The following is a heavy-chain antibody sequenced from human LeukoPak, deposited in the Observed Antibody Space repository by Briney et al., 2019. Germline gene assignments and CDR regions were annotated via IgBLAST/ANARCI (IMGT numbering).Heavy chain of an antibody. V-gene: IGHV3-66*01. CDR3: AREPGYSYGFDAFDI. D-gene: IGHD5-18*01. CDR2: IYSGGST. Sequence: GGSLRLSCAASGFTVSSNYMSWVRQAPGKGLEWVSVIYSGGSTYYADSVKGRFTISRDNAKNSLYLQMNSLRAEDTAVYYCAREPGYSYGFDAFDIWGQGTMVTVSS. J-gene: IGHJ3*02. CDR1: GFTVSSNY.